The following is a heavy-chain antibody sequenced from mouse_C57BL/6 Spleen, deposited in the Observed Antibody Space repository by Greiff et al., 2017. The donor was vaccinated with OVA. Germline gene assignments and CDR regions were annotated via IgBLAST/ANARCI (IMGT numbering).Heavy chain of an antibody. J-gene: IGHJ2*01. CDR3: TRSPGGSSYGYFDY. CDR1: GYTFTDYE. D-gene: IGHD1-1*01. V-gene: IGHV1-15*01. CDR2: IDPETGGT. Sequence: VQLQQSGAELVRPGASVTLSCKASGYTFTDYEMHWVKQTPVHGLEWIGAIDPETGGTAYNQKFKGKAILTADKSSSTAYMELRSLTSEDSAVYYCTRSPGGSSYGYFDYWGQGTTLTVSS.